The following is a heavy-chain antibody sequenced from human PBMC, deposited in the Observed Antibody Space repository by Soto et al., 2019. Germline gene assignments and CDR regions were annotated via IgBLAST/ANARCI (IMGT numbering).Heavy chain of an antibody. CDR3: AKAYSTCWANDWFHP. Sequence: EVQLLESGGGWLQPGGSLRLSCAASGFTFSSYAMNWVRQAPGKGLEWVSGITGSGAGSYYSDSVKGRFTISRENSKNTLYLQMNRLSAEDTAVYYCAKAYSTCWANDWFHPWGKGTLVTVSS. CDR1: GFTFSSYA. J-gene: IGHJ5*02. CDR2: ITGSGAGS. V-gene: IGHV3-23*01. D-gene: IGHD1-26*01.